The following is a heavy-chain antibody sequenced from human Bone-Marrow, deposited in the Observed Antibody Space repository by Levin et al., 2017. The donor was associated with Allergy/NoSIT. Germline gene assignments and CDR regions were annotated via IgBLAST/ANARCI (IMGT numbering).Heavy chain of an antibody. V-gene: IGHV3-15*05. J-gene: IGHJ1*01. Sequence: GGSLRLSCAASGFSFSDAWMTWVRQAPGKGLEWVGRVKSKTDGGTTEYAAPVKGRFTISRDDSKNTLYLQMNSLKTEDTALYHCTTGTGPTRYLQHWGQGTGVTVSS. CDR2: VKSKTDGGTT. CDR3: TTGTGPTRYLQH. CDR1: GFSFSDAW. D-gene: IGHD1-26*01.